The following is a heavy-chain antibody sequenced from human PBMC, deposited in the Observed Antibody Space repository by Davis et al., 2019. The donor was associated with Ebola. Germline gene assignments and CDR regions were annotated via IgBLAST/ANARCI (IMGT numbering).Heavy chain of an antibody. D-gene: IGHD3-3*01. CDR1: GGTFSSYA. J-gene: IGHJ6*02. CDR2: IIPIFGTA. V-gene: IGHV1-69*06. CDR3: ARGRGLRFLEWLQKHYYGMDV. Sequence: SVKVSCKASGGTFSSYAISWVRQAPGQGLEWMGGIIPIFGTANYAQKFQGRVTITADKSTSTAYMELRSLRSDDTAVYYCARGRGLRFLEWLQKHYYGMDVWGQGTTVTVSS.